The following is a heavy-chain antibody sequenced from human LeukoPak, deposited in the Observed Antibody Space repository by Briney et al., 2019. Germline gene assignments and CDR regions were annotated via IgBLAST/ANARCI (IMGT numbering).Heavy chain of an antibody. CDR2: IIPIFGTA. CDR3: ARAPGDSRYFDY. Sequence: SVKVSCKASGGTFSSYAISWVRQAPGQGLERMGGIIPIFGTANYAQKFQGRVTITADESTSTAYMELSSLRSEDTAVYYCARAPGDSRYFDYWGQGTLVTVSS. J-gene: IGHJ4*02. V-gene: IGHV1-69*13. D-gene: IGHD2-21*02. CDR1: GGTFSSYA.